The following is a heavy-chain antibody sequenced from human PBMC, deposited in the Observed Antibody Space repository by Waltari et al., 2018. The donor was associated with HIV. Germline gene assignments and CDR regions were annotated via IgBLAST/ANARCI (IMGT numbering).Heavy chain of an antibody. D-gene: IGHD6-13*01. J-gene: IGHJ5*02. V-gene: IGHV3-7*01. CDR1: AFTFSSYW. Sequence: EVQLVESGGGWVQPGGSLRLSCAASAFTFSSYWMSWVRQAPGKGLEWGDNRKEDGTEKDYVDSGKGRFTISRDNAKNSLYLQMNSLRVEDTAVYYCARSSIAASAPSRFDPWGQGTPVTVAS. CDR2: RKEDGTEK. CDR3: ARSSIAASAPSRFDP.